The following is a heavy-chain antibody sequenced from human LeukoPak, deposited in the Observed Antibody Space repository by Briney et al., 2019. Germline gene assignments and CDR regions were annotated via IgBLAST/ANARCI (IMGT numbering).Heavy chain of an antibody. D-gene: IGHD6-13*01. CDR3: ARGKQQLDYFHYYGTDV. V-gene: IGHV3-30*19. CDR2: ISYDGSNK. J-gene: IGHJ6*02. CDR1: GFTFSSYG. Sequence: QTGGALRLSCAASGFTFSSYGMHWVRQAPGKGLEWVAVISYDGSNKYYGDSVKGRCGISRDNSKNTLYLHMDSLSAEDTAVYYCARGKQQLDYFHYYGTDVWGQGTTVTVS.